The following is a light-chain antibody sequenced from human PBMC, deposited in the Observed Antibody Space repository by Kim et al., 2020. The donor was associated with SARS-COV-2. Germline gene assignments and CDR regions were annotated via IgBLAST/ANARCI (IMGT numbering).Light chain of an antibody. CDR3: QSYDSSLSGSGV. Sequence: QSVLTQPPSVSGAPGKRVTISCTGSSSNIGAGYDVHWYQQLPGKAPKLLIYGNSNRPSGVPDRFSGSKSGTSASLAITGLQAEDEADYYCQSYDSSLSGSGVFGTGTKVTVL. CDR1: SSNIGAGYD. V-gene: IGLV1-40*01. J-gene: IGLJ1*01. CDR2: GNS.